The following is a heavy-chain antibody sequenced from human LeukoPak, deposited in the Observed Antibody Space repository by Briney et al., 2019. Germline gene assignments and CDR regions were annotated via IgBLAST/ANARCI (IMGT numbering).Heavy chain of an antibody. V-gene: IGHV3-48*04. Sequence: GGSLRLSCAASGFTFNNYWMHWVRQAPGKGLEWVSYISSSGSTIYYADSVKGRFTISRDNAKNSLYLQMNSLRAEDTAVYYCAELYYYDSSGSNYWGQGTLVTVSS. D-gene: IGHD3-22*01. CDR1: GFTFNNYW. CDR3: AELYYYDSSGSNY. CDR2: ISSSGSTI. J-gene: IGHJ4*02.